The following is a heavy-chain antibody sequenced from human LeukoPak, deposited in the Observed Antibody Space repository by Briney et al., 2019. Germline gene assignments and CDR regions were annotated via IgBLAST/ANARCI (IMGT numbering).Heavy chain of an antibody. CDR3: ARNGYYDSSGYYYGFDY. CDR2: ISSSGSTI. Sequence: GGSLRLSCTAPGLTVSSNCMSWVRQAPGKGRGWGSYISSSGSTIYYADSVKGGFTISRDNAKNSLYLQMNSLRAEDTAVYYCARNGYYDSSGYYYGFDYWGQGTLVTVSS. J-gene: IGHJ4*02. CDR1: GLTVSSNC. V-gene: IGHV3-48*01. D-gene: IGHD3-22*01.